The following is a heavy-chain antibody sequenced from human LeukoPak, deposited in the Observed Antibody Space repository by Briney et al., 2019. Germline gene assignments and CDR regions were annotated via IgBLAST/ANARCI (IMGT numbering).Heavy chain of an antibody. CDR3: AMYYYDTSGSRMIPFVY. CDR2: ISPIFGTA. J-gene: IGHJ4*02. D-gene: IGHD3-22*01. V-gene: IGHV1-69*06. CDR1: GCTFSSYA. Sequence: ASVKVSCKASGCTFSSYAISWVRQAPGQGLEWMGGISPIFGTAYYAQKFQGRVTITADKSTITAYLHLSSLRSEDTAVYYGAMYYYDTSGSRMIPFVYWGEGTLVSVSS.